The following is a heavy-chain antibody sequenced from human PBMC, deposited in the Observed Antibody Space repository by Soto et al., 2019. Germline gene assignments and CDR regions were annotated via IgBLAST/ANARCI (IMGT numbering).Heavy chain of an antibody. D-gene: IGHD2-2*01. J-gene: IGHJ4*02. CDR1: GGSFSGYY. V-gene: IGHV4-34*01. CDR2: INHSGST. Sequence: SETLSLTCAVYGGSFSGYYWSWIRQPPGKGLEWIGEINHSGSTNYNPSLKSRVTISVDTSKNQFSLKLGSVIAADTAVYYCARQYCSSTSCAYYFDYWGQGTLVTVSS. CDR3: ARQYCSSTSCAYYFDY.